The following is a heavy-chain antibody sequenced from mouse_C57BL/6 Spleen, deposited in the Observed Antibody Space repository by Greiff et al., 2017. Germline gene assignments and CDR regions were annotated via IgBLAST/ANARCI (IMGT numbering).Heavy chain of an antibody. CDR1: GFNIKDDY. CDR3: TRDGSSYHYYAMDY. CDR2: IDPENGDT. V-gene: IGHV14-4*01. J-gene: IGHJ4*01. Sequence: EVQLQQSGAELVRPGASVKLSCTASGFNIKDDYMHWVKQRPEQGLEWIGWIDPENGDTEYASKFQGKATITADKSSNTAYLQLSSLTSEDTAVYYCTRDGSSYHYYAMDYWGQGTSVTVSS. D-gene: IGHD1-1*01.